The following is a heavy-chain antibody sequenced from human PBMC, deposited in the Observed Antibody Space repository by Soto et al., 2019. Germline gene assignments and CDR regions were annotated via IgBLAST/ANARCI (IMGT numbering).Heavy chain of an antibody. Sequence: AVKVSWKGSGGIFSSVTISWVRQAPGQGLEWLGGIIPIFDTPTYAQNFQGRVTITADKSTNTVYMELSSLRSEDTAVYYCATHGATTMARGAMKHYYYVMDVWGQGTTVTVSS. CDR1: GGIFSSVT. CDR3: ATHGATTMARGAMKHYYYVMDV. V-gene: IGHV1-69*06. J-gene: IGHJ6*02. D-gene: IGHD3-10*01. CDR2: IIPIFDTP.